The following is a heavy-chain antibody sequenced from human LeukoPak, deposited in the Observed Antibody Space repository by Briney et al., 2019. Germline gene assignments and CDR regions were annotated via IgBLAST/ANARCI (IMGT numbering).Heavy chain of an antibody. CDR1: GGSFSGYY. Sequence: SETLSLTCAVYGGSFSGYYWSWIRQPPGKGLEWIGEINHSGSTNYNPSLKSRVTISVDTSKTQFSLKMSSVTAADTAVYFCARQSSTGVAYWGQGTLVTVSS. CDR3: ARQSSTGVAY. J-gene: IGHJ4*02. V-gene: IGHV4-34*01. D-gene: IGHD1-1*01. CDR2: INHSGST.